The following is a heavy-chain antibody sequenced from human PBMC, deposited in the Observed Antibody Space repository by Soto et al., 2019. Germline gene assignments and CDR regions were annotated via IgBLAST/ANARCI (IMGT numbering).Heavy chain of an antibody. Sequence: EVQLVESGGGLVQPGRSLRVSCASSRFTFSSYAMNWVRQTRGKGLEWVSAMSGTGGSSYYADSVKGRFTISRDNSKNTLYMKTNSLRVEDTAVYYCAKAGFSSGWSPSYFHYWCQGTLVTVSS. CDR2: MSGTGGSS. V-gene: IGHV3-23*04. CDR3: AKAGFSSGWSPSYFHY. J-gene: IGHJ4*02. CDR1: RFTFSSYA. D-gene: IGHD6-19*01.